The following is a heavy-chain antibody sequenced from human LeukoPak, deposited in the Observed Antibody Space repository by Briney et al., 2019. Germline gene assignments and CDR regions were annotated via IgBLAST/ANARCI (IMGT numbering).Heavy chain of an antibody. CDR1: GGTFSSYA. D-gene: IGHD1-26*01. V-gene: IGHV1-69*13. J-gene: IGHJ4*02. Sequence: GASVTVSCTASGGTFSSYAISWVRQAPGQGLEWMGGIIPIFGTANYAQKFQGRVTITADESTSTAYMELSSLRSEDTAVYYCAREIVGATIYFDYWGQGTLVTVSS. CDR3: AREIVGATIYFDY. CDR2: IIPIFGTA.